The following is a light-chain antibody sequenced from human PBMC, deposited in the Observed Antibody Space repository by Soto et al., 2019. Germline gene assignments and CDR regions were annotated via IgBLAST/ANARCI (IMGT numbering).Light chain of an antibody. CDR1: QGIRSH. V-gene: IGKV1-27*01. CDR2: DAS. CDR3: QEYDTPPRT. Sequence: DIQMTQSPSSLSASIGDRVTITCRAGQGIRSHLAWYQQKPGKVPKLLIYDASTLQSGVPSRFSGSGSGTDFTLTISSLQPEDVAAYYCQEYDTPPRTFGQGTKVDIK. J-gene: IGKJ1*01.